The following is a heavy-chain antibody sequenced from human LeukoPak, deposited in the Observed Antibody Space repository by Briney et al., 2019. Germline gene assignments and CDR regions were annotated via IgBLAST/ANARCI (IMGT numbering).Heavy chain of an antibody. CDR3: ARSSGVIGAFDI. J-gene: IGHJ3*02. Sequence: GGSVKVSCKASGYAFTNYGLSWVRPAPGQGVEWMGWISAYNGNTNYAQKLQGRVTMITDTSTSTAYMELRSLRSDDTAVYYCARSSGVIGAFDIWGQGTMVTVSS. D-gene: IGHD3-10*01. CDR2: ISAYNGNT. V-gene: IGHV1-18*01. CDR1: GYAFTNYG.